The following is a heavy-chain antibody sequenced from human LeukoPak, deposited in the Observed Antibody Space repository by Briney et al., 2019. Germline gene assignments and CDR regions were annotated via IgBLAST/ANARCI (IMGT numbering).Heavy chain of an antibody. CDR1: GGSISSYY. CDR2: IYYSGST. Sequence: PSEALSLTCTVSGGSISSYYWSWIRQPPGKGLEWIGYIYYSGSTNYNPSLKSRVTISVDTSKNQFSLKLSSVTAADTAVYYCARGSAKYFDWLLLLGNYYYGMDVWGQGTTVTVSS. D-gene: IGHD3-9*01. V-gene: IGHV4-59*01. J-gene: IGHJ6*02. CDR3: ARGSAKYFDWLLLLGNYYYGMDV.